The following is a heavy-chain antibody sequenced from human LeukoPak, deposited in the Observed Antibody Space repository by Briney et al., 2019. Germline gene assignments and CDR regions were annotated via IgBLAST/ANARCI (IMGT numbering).Heavy chain of an antibody. Sequence: GASVKVSCKASGYTFTSYYMHWVRQAPGQGLEWMGWINPKSGDRNYAQKFQGRITMSRDTSISTAFMDLSSLTSDDTAVYYCARDWPTGGYWFDPWGQGTLVTVSS. V-gene: IGHV1-2*02. CDR3: ARDWPTGGYWFDP. CDR1: GYTFTSYY. J-gene: IGHJ5*02. D-gene: IGHD2-15*01. CDR2: INPKSGDR.